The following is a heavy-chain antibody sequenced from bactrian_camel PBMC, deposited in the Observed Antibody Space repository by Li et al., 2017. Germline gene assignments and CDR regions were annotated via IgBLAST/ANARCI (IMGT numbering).Heavy chain of an antibody. CDR2: IDSDGST. V-gene: IGHV3S53*01. Sequence: HVQLVESGGGSVQTGGSLTLNCRVSSHIFGNDCVAWFRQAPGKEREGVASIDSDGSTSYADSVKGRFTISQDNAKKIAYLQMNSLKVEDTAMYYCAVEGTGGYCPPGSLPNGYWDRGTQVTVS. D-gene: IGHD7*01. CDR1: SHIFGNDC. J-gene: IGHJ6*01. CDR3: AVEGTGGYCPPGSLPNGY.